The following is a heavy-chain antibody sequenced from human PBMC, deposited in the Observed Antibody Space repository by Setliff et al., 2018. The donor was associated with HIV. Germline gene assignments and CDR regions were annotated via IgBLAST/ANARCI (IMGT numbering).Heavy chain of an antibody. CDR2: IYYSGST. Sequence: SETLSLTCTVSGGSISSHYWSWIRQPPGKGLEWIGYIYYSGSTNYNPSLKSRVTISVDTSKKQFSLKLSSVTAADTAVYYCARLRISGWDLDYWGQGTLVTVSS. D-gene: IGHD6-19*01. J-gene: IGHJ4*02. V-gene: IGHV4-59*08. CDR3: ARLRISGWDLDY. CDR1: GGSISSHY.